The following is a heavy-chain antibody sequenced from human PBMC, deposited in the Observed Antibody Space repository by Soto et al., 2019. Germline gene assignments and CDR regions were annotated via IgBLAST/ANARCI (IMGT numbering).Heavy chain of an antibody. D-gene: IGHD3-10*01. Sequence: EVQLVESGGGLVQPGGSLRLSCAASGFTFSNYWMHWVRQAPGKGLVWVSRINGDGTGTNYADSVKGQFTISRDNAKNTMYLQMNSLRAEDTAVYYCGRGASGSYRLDYWGQGTVVTVSS. V-gene: IGHV3-74*01. CDR1: GFTFSNYW. CDR3: GRGASGSYRLDY. CDR2: INGDGTGT. J-gene: IGHJ4*02.